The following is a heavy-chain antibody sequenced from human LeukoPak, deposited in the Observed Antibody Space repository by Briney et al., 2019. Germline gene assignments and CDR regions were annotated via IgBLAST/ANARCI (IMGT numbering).Heavy chain of an antibody. Sequence: SETLSLTCTVSGGSISSSPYYWGWIRQPPGKGLEWIGTIYYRGSTYSNPSLKSRVTISVDTSRNQFSLKLSSVTAADTAVFYCARFDGYNQLFDYWGQGTLVTVSS. D-gene: IGHD3-9*01. CDR3: ARFDGYNQLFDY. CDR2: IYYRGST. J-gene: IGHJ4*02. CDR1: GGSISSSPYY. V-gene: IGHV4-39*07.